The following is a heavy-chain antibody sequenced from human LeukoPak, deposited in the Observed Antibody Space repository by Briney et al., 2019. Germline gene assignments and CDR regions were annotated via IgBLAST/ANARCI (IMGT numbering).Heavy chain of an antibody. CDR3: ARDRFYGLDV. J-gene: IGHJ6*02. CDR2: VKSDGSST. CDR1: GFTFSDYW. Sequence: PGGSLRLSCAASGFTFSDYWMHWVRQAPGKGLVWVSLVKSDGSSTSHADSVKGRFTISKDNAKNTLYLQMNSLRAEDTAVYYCARDRFYGLDVWGQGTTVTVSS. V-gene: IGHV3-74*01.